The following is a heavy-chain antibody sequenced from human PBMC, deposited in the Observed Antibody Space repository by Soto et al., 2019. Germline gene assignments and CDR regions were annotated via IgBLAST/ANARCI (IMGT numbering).Heavy chain of an antibody. CDR1: GFTFSIFA. V-gene: IGHV3-23*01. CDR3: AKEVSLGSTVDLGY. CDR2: IRGSGGST. J-gene: IGHJ4*02. Sequence: AGGSLRLSCAASGFTFSIFAMSWVRQSPGKGLEWVSTIRGSGGSTYYADAVKGRFTISRDNSMGTLYLQMKSLRVEDTAIYYCAKEVSLGSTVDLGYWGQGALVTVSS. D-gene: IGHD7-27*01.